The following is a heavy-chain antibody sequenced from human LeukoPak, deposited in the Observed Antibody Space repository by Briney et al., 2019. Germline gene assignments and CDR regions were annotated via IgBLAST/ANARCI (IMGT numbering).Heavy chain of an antibody. CDR1: GGSISSSSYY. CDR3: ARGNHAQTYYDILTGYYPVDY. D-gene: IGHD3-9*01. V-gene: IGHV4-39*07. J-gene: IGHJ4*02. Sequence: SETLSLTCTVSGGSISSSSYYWGWIRQPPGKGLEWIGSIYYSGSTYYNPSLKSRVTISVDTSKNQFSLKLSSVTAADTAVYYCARGNHAQTYYDILTGYYPVDYWGQGTLVTVSS. CDR2: IYYSGST.